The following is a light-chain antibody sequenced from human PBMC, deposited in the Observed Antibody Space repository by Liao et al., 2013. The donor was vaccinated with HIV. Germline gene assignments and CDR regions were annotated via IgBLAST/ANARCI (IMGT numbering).Light chain of an antibody. CDR3: QVWDSRSNHGV. Sequence: SYELTQPPSVSVAAGKTARLTCGGDDIRGKSVHWYQQQPGQAPVLVIYYDSDRPSGIPERFSGSNSGNTATLTISRVEAGDEADYYCQVWDSRSNHGVFGGGTKLTVL. V-gene: IGLV3-21*04. CDR2: YDS. J-gene: IGLJ3*02. CDR1: DIRGKS.